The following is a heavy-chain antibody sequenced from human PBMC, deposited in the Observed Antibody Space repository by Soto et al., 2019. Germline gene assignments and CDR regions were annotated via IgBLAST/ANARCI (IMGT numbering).Heavy chain of an antibody. D-gene: IGHD2-15*01. J-gene: IGHJ4*02. CDR3: ARVYCSGGGCYGIDY. Sequence: QVQLVQSGAKVKKPGASVKISCKASGDTFTSYYMHWVRQAPGQGLEWMGIINPSGDTSYAQKFQGRVTMTRDTSTSTVYMELSSLRSEDTAVYYCARVYCSGGGCYGIDYWGQGTLVTVSS. V-gene: IGHV1-46*01. CDR1: GDTFTSYY. CDR2: INPSGDT.